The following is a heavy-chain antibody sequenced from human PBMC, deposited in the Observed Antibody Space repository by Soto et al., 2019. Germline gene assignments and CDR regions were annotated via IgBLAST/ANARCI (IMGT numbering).Heavy chain of an antibody. J-gene: IGHJ5*02. D-gene: IGHD3-10*02. CDR2: IYYSGST. V-gene: IGHV4-59*01. CDR3: ARTLFGWGIWFDP. CDR1: SGSISSYY. Sequence: PSDPLSLTCTVSSGSISSYYWSWIRHPPGKGLEWIGYIYYSGSTSYNPSLKSRVTISVDTSKNQFSLKLSSVTAADTAVYYCARTLFGWGIWFDPWGQGTLVTVSS.